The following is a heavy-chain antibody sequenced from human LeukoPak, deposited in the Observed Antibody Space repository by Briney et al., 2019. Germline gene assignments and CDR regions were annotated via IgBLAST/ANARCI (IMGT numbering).Heavy chain of an antibody. J-gene: IGHJ6*02. CDR2: INPNTGGT. V-gene: IGHV1-2*02. Sequence: GASVKVSCKASGYTFTAYYMHWVRQAPGQGLEWMGWINPNTGGTNYAQRFQGRVTMTRDTSISTAYMELRRLTSDDTAVYYCASTSSQEGMDVWGQGTTVTVSS. D-gene: IGHD6-6*01. CDR1: GYTFTAYY. CDR3: ASTSSQEGMDV.